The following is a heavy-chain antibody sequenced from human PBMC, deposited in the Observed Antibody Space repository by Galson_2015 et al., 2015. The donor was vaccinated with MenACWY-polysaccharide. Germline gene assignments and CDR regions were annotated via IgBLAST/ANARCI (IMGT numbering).Heavy chain of an antibody. CDR1: GFAFSSYS. V-gene: IGHV3-7*01. D-gene: IGHD3-10*01. J-gene: IGHJ5*01. CDR3: ARAGEGRFDS. CDR2: IKQDGSEK. Sequence: SLRLSCAASGFAFSSYSMNWVRQAPGKGLEWVATIKQDGSEKYYVDSVKGRFTISRDNAKNSLSLQMNSLRAEDTAVYYCARAGEGRFDSWGQGALVTVSS.